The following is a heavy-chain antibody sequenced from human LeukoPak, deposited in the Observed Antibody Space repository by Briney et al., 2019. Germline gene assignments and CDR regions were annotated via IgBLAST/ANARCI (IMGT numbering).Heavy chain of an antibody. Sequence: SETLSLTCTVSGGSISSHYWSWIRQPPGKGLEWIGYIYYSGSTNYNPSLKSRVTISVDTSKNQFSLKLSSVTAADTAVYYCARGSRIAARWGEFDYRGQGTLVTVSS. CDR1: GGSISSHY. CDR2: IYYSGST. J-gene: IGHJ4*02. V-gene: IGHV4-59*11. D-gene: IGHD6-6*01. CDR3: ARGSRIAARWGEFDY.